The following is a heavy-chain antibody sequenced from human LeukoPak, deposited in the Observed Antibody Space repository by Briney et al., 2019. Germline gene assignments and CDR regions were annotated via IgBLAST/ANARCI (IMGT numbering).Heavy chain of an antibody. CDR1: GFTFSDYY. D-gene: IGHD3-16*02. Sequence: GGSLRLSYAASGFTFSDYYMSWIRQAPGKGLEWASYISSSGSTIYYADSVKGRFTISRDNAKNSLYLQMNSLRAEDTAVYYCARENGYVWGSYRPGPYWYFDLWGRGTLVTVSS. CDR2: ISSSGSTI. J-gene: IGHJ2*01. CDR3: ARENGYVWGSYRPGPYWYFDL. V-gene: IGHV3-11*01.